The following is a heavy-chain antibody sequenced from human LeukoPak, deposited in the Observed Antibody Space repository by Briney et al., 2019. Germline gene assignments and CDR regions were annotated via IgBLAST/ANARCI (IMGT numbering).Heavy chain of an antibody. J-gene: IGHJ6*02. CDR1: GYTFTSYG. V-gene: IGHV1-18*01. Sequence: ASVKVSCKASGYTFTSYGISWVRQAPGQGLEWMGWISAYNGNTNYAQKLQGRVTMTTDTSTSTAYMELRSLRSDDTAVYYCARDPLSNLLWFGELLSNYYYYGMDVWDQGTTVTVSS. D-gene: IGHD3-10*01. CDR2: ISAYNGNT. CDR3: ARDPLSNLLWFGELLSNYYYYGMDV.